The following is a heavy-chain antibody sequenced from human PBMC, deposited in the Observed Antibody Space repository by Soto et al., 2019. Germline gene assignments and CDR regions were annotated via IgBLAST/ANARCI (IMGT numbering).Heavy chain of an antibody. V-gene: IGHV4-59*01. CDR1: GGSINSDY. CDR3: ARAGGGWTLRGVDY. CDR2: IYYSGST. D-gene: IGHD3-10*01. J-gene: IGHJ4*02. Sequence: PSETLSLTCTVSGGSINSDYWSWIRQPPGKGLEWIGYIYYSGSTNYNPSLKSRVTISVDTSKDQFSLKLSSVTAADTAVYYCARAGGGWTLRGVDYWGQGTLVTVSS.